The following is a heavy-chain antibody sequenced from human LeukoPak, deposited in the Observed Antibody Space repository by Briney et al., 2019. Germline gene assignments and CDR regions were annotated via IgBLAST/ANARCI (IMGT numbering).Heavy chain of an antibody. V-gene: IGHV3-7*01. Sequence: GGSLRLSCAASGFIFNDYWLSWVRQSPGKGLEWVANIKEDSSDKDYVDSVRGRFTISRDNAKNTMYLQMNSLRPEDTALYRCARDRLNGYFDYWGQGTLVTVSS. J-gene: IGHJ4*02. CDR2: IKEDSSDK. CDR1: GFIFNDYW. D-gene: IGHD3-22*01. CDR3: ARDRLNGYFDY.